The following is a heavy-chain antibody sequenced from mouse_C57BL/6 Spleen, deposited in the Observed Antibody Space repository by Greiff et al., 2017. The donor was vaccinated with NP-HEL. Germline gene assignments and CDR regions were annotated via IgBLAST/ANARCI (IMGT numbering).Heavy chain of an antibody. CDR3: ARALYYYGSSYEYFDV. J-gene: IGHJ1*01. Sequence: VQLKDSGPELVKPGASVKISCKASGYTFTDYYMNWVKQSHGKSLEWIGDINPNNGGTSYNQKFKGKATLTVDKSSSTAYMELRSLTSEDSAVYYCARALYYYGSSYEYFDVWGAGTTVTVSS. CDR1: GYTFTDYY. CDR2: INPNNGGT. V-gene: IGHV1-26*01. D-gene: IGHD1-1*01.